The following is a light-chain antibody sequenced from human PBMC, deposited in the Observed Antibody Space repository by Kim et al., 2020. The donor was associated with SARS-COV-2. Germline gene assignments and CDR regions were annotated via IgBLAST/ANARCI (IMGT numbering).Light chain of an antibody. V-gene: IGLV1-40*01. CDR1: SSNIGAGYD. CDR2: GNS. Sequence: RVTISGTGSSSNIGAGYDGHWYQQLPGTAPKLLIYGNSNRPSGVPDRFSGSKSGTSASLAITGLQAEDEADYYCQSYDSSLSGYVFGTGTKVTVL. J-gene: IGLJ1*01. CDR3: QSYDSSLSGYV.